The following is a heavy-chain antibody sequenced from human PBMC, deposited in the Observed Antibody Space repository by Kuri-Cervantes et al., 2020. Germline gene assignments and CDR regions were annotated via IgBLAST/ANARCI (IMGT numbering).Heavy chain of an antibody. CDR1: GFTFSSYA. D-gene: IGHD1-26*01. CDR3: AKADAREWELLGY. J-gene: IGHJ4*02. CDR2: ISGSGGST. V-gene: IGHV3-23*01. Sequence: GESLKISCAASGFTFSSYAMSWVRQAPGKGLEWVSAISGSGGSTYYADSVKGRFTISRDNSKNTLYLQMNSLRAEDTAVYYCAKADAREWELLGYWGRGTLVTVSS.